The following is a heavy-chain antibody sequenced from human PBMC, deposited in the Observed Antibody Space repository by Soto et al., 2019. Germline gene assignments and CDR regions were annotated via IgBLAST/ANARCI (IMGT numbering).Heavy chain of an antibody. CDR3: ARSPLYMRSSWPIDY. CDR1: GFIFSSYG. Sequence: QVQLVESGGGVVQPGRSLRLSCAASGFIFSSYGMHWVRQAPGKGLEWVAVIWYDGSNKYYADSVKGRFTISRDNSKNTRYLQMNSLRAEDTAVYYCARSPLYMRSSWPIDYWGQGTLVTVSS. CDR2: IWYDGSNK. V-gene: IGHV3-33*01. J-gene: IGHJ4*02. D-gene: IGHD6-13*01.